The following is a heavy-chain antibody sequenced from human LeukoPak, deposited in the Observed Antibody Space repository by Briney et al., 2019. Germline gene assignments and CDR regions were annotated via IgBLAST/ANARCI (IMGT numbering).Heavy chain of an antibody. D-gene: IGHD6-19*01. CDR1: GFTFSSYA. CDR3: ATAEGSRGWSKNYFDY. CDR2: ISGSGGST. J-gene: IGHJ4*02. Sequence: QTGGSLRLSRAASGFTFSSYAMSWVRQAPGKGLEWVSAISGSGGSTYYADSVKGRFTISRDNSKNTLYLQMNSLRAEDTAVYYCATAEGSRGWSKNYFDYWGQGPLVTVSS. V-gene: IGHV3-23*01.